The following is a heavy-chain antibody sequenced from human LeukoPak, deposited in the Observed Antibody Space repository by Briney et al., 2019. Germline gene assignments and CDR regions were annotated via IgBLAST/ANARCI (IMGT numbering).Heavy chain of an antibody. Sequence: SETLSLTCAVCGGSFSGYYWSWIRQPPGKGLEWIGEINHSGSTNYNPSLKSRVTISVDTSKNQFSLKLSSVTAADTAVYYCARVYQTVVRYNWFDPWGQGTLVTVSS. CDR1: GGSFSGYY. D-gene: IGHD4-23*01. CDR2: INHSGST. V-gene: IGHV4-34*01. J-gene: IGHJ5*02. CDR3: ARVYQTVVRYNWFDP.